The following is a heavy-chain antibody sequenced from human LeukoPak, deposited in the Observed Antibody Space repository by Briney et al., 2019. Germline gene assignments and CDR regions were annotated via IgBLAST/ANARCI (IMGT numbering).Heavy chain of an antibody. CDR1: GGSFSGYY. CDR3: ARVTGYRIEDYFDY. J-gene: IGHJ4*02. Sequence: SETLSLTCAVYGGSFSGYYWSWIRQPPGKGLEWIGYIYYSGSTNYNPSLKSRVTISVETPKNEFSLKLRSVTAADTAVYYCARVTGYRIEDYFDYWGQGTLVTVSS. V-gene: IGHV4-59*01. D-gene: IGHD6-13*01. CDR2: IYYSGST.